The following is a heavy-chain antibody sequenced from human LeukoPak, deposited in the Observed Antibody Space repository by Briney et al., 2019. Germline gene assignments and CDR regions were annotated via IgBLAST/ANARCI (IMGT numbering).Heavy chain of an antibody. CDR1: GDSVSRNGIG. CDR2: TYYSSKWFN. D-gene: IGHD3-16*01. V-gene: IGHV6-1*01. J-gene: IGHJ4*02. Sequence: SQTLSLTCAISGDSVSRNGIGWIWIRQSPSSGLEWLARTYYSSKWFNEYAVSLKSRLTINPDTSKNQFCLHLNSVTPEDTAVYYGARNWGGGFDYWGPGTLVTVSS. CDR3: ARNWGGGFDY.